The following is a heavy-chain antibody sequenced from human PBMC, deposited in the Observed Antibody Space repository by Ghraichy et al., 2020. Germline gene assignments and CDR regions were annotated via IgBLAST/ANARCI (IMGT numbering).Heavy chain of an antibody. CDR2: ISAGGGST. V-gene: IGHV3-23*01. Sequence: GGSLRLSCAVSGITFSSFGMTWVRQAPGKGLEWVSDISAGGGSTNYADSVKGRFTISRDNSKSTLYLQLNSLTAEDTAVYYCASRLWDYWGQGTLVTVSS. J-gene: IGHJ4*02. CDR3: ASRLWDY. CDR1: GITFSSFG.